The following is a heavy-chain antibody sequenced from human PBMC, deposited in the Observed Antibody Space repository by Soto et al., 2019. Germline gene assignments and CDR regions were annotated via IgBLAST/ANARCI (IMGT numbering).Heavy chain of an antibody. V-gene: IGHV3-21*01. CDR3: ARGNVVVAALYYYYMDV. CDR1: GFTFSSYS. CDR2: ISSSSYI. J-gene: IGHJ6*03. Sequence: GGSLRLSCAASGFTFSSYSMNWVRQAPGKGLEWVSSISSSSYIYYADSVKGRFTISRDNAKNSLYLQVNSLRAEDTAVYYCARGNVVVAALYYYYMDVWGKGTTVTVSS. D-gene: IGHD2-15*01.